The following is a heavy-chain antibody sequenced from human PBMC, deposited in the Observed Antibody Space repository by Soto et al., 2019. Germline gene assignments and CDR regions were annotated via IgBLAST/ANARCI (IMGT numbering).Heavy chain of an antibody. V-gene: IGHV1-69*01. CDR2: IIPIFGTA. J-gene: IGHJ6*02. CDR3: ASEDIVVVPAVMHYYYGMDV. Sequence: QVQLVQSGAEVEKPGSSVKVSCKASGGTFSSYAISWVRQAPGQGLEWMGGIIPIFGTANYAQKFQGRVTITADESTSTAYMELRSLRSEDTAVYYCASEDIVVVPAVMHYYYGMDVWGQGTTVTVSS. CDR1: GGTFSSYA. D-gene: IGHD2-2*01.